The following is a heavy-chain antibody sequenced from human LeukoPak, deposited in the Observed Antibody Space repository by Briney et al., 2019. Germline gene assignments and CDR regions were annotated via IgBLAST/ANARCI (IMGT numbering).Heavy chain of an antibody. CDR3: ALTPGYSNDPQAY. CDR1: GGTFSSYA. D-gene: IGHD6-13*01. Sequence: SVKVCCKASGGTFSSYAISWVRQAPGQGLEWKGGIIPIFSTANYAQKFQGRVTITADESTSTAYMELSSLRSEDTAVYYCALTPGYSNDPQAYRGQGTLVTVSS. J-gene: IGHJ4*02. CDR2: IIPIFSTA. V-gene: IGHV1-69*13.